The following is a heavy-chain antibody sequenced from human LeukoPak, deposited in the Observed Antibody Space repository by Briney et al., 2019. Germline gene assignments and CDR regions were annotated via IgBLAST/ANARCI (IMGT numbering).Heavy chain of an antibody. V-gene: IGHV4-39*01. J-gene: IGHJ5*02. D-gene: IGHD3-3*01. CDR3: ALQYYDFWSGYYFGWFDP. CDR1: GGSISSSSYY. CDR2: IYYSGST. Sequence: SETRSLTCPVSGGSISSSSYYWSWVRQPPGKGLGGIGGIYYSGSTYYNPSLKSRVTISVDTSKNQFSLKLSSVTAADTAVYYCALQYYDFWSGYYFGWFDPWGQGTLVTVSS.